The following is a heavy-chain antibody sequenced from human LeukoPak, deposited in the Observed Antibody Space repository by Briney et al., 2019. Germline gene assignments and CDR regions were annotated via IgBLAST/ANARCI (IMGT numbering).Heavy chain of an antibody. J-gene: IGHJ3*02. CDR1: GFTFSSYA. D-gene: IGHD1-1*01. CDR2: ISYDGSNK. V-gene: IGHV3-30-3*01. CDR3: ARPVHWNDVFDAFDI. Sequence: GGSLRLSCAASGFTFSSYAMHWVRQAPGKGLEWVAVISYDGSNKYYADSVKGRFTISRDNSKNTLYLQMNSLRAEDTAVYYCARPVHWNDVFDAFDIWGQGTTVTVSS.